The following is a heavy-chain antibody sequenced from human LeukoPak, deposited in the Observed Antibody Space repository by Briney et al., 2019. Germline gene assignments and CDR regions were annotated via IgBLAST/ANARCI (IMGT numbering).Heavy chain of an antibody. CDR2: ISGNGLQT. D-gene: IGHD3-22*01. Sequence: GGSLRLSCSASGFTFSRFAMTWVRQLPGKGLEWVSTISGNGLQTFYADSVKGRFSVSRDNSKKIVYLQMDSLRADDSALYYCAKDANYLDSSGYSIPFDYWGQGTLVTVAS. CDR3: AKDANYLDSSGYSIPFDY. J-gene: IGHJ4*02. CDR1: GFTFSRFA. V-gene: IGHV3-23*01.